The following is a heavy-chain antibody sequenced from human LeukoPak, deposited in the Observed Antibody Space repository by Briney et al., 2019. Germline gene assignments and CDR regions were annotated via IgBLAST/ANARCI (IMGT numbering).Heavy chain of an antibody. D-gene: IGHD6-13*01. CDR2: INPNSGGT. Sequence: ASVKVSCKASGYTFTGYYMHWVRQAPGQGLEWMGRINPNSGGTNYAQKFQGRVTMTRDTSISTAYMELSRLRSDDTAVYYCASYLEGYSSIWSPNYYYYYMDVWGKGTTVTVSS. CDR1: GYTFTGYY. V-gene: IGHV1-2*06. J-gene: IGHJ6*03. CDR3: ASYLEGYSSIWSPNYYYYYMDV.